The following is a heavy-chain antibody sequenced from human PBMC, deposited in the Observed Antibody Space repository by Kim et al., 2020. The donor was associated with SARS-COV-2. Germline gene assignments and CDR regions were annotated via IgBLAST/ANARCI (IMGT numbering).Heavy chain of an antibody. Sequence: SETLSLTCAVYGGYFSGYYWSWIRQPPGKGLEWIGEINHSGSTNYNPSLKSRVTISVDTSKNQFSLKLSSVTAADTAVYYCARGERYYYDSSGYYGFDYWGQGTLVTVSS. J-gene: IGHJ4*02. CDR1: GGYFSGYY. V-gene: IGHV4-34*01. D-gene: IGHD3-22*01. CDR2: INHSGST. CDR3: ARGERYYYDSSGYYGFDY.